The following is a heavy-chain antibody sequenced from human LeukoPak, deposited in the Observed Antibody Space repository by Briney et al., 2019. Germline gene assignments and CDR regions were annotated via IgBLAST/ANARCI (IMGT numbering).Heavy chain of an antibody. CDR2: IYYSGST. D-gene: IGHD3-22*01. CDR3: ASYSYYYDSSGYFDY. J-gene: IGHJ4*02. Sequence: SETLSLTYTVSGGSISSYYWSWIRQPPGKGLEWIGYIYYSGSTNYNPSLKSRVTISVDTSKNQFSLKLSSVTAADTAVYYCASYSYYYDSSGYFDYWGQGTLVTVSS. CDR1: GGSISSYY. V-gene: IGHV4-59*01.